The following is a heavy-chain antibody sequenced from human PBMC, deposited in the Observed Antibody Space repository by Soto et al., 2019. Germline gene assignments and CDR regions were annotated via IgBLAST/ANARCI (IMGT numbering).Heavy chain of an antibody. CDR1: GYSFTTYW. D-gene: IGHD3-16*01. CDR3: ARQELGVGPVH. Sequence: GESLKISCNGSGYSFTTYWIGWVRQMPGKGLEWMGIIYPGDSDIRYSPSFQGQVTISADKSITTAYLQWSSLKASDTAMYYCARQELGVGPVHWGQGTVVTVSS. V-gene: IGHV5-51*01. CDR2: IYPGDSDI. J-gene: IGHJ4*02.